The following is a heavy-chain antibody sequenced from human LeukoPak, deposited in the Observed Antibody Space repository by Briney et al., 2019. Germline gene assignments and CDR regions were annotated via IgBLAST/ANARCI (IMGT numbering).Heavy chain of an antibody. CDR1: GFTFGDYA. Sequence: GGSLRLSCTASGFTFGDYAMSWFRQAPGKGLEWVGFIRSKAYGGTTEYAASVKGRFTISRDDSKSIAYLQMNSLKTEDTAVYYCARAVVTASSYCFDHWGQGTLVTVSS. D-gene: IGHD2-21*02. V-gene: IGHV3-49*03. CDR2: IRSKAYGGTT. CDR3: ARAVVTASSYCFDH. J-gene: IGHJ4*02.